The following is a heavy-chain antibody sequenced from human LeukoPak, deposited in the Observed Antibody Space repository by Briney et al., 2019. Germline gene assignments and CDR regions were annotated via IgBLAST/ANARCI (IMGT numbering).Heavy chain of an antibody. D-gene: IGHD4-17*01. Sequence: PGGSLRLSCAASGFTFSSYSMNWVRQAPGKGLEWVSSISSSSSYIYYADSVKGRFTISRDNAKNSLYLQMNSLRAEDTAVYYCARDPGHDYGDYEDYWGQGTLVTVSS. CDR1: GFTFSSYS. CDR2: ISSSSSYI. CDR3: ARDPGHDYGDYEDY. J-gene: IGHJ4*02. V-gene: IGHV3-21*01.